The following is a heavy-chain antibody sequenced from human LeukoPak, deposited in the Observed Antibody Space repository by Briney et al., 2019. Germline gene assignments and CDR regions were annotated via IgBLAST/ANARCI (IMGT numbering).Heavy chain of an antibody. CDR3: ARGSPLSYYFDY. CDR2: ISTSGDTT. V-gene: IGHV3-23*01. J-gene: IGHJ4*02. Sequence: GESLRLSCAASGFTFSTYAMHRVRQAPGKGLEWVSIISTSGDTTYYAGSVKGRFTISRDNSKNTLLLQMNSLRAEDTAVYYCARGSPLSYYFDYWGQGTLVTVSS. CDR1: GFTFSTYA. D-gene: IGHD2/OR15-2a*01.